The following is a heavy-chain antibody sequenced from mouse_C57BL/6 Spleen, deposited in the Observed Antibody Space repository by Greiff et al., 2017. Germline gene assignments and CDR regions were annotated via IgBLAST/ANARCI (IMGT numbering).Heavy chain of an antibody. J-gene: IGHJ2*01. CDR3: ARDHSSGLDY. CDR2: SRNKANDYTT. D-gene: IGHD3-2*02. Sequence: EVQLVESGGGLVQSGRSLRLSCATSGFTFSDFYMEWVRQAPGKGLEWIAASRNKANDYTTEYSASVKGRFIVSRDTSQSILYLQMNALRAEDTAIYYCARDHSSGLDYWGQGTTLTVSS. CDR1: GFTFSDFY. V-gene: IGHV7-1*01.